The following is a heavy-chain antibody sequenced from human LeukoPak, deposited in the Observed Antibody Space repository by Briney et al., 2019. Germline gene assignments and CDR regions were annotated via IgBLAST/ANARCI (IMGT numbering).Heavy chain of an antibody. CDR2: ISGSGGST. V-gene: IGHV3-23*01. CDR3: AKDSYSSGYFD. Sequence: PGGSLRLSCAASGCTFSSYAMSWVRQAPGKGLEWVSAISGSGGSTYYAGSVQGRFTTYRDNSKNTLYLQMNSMTAEDTAIYDCAKDSYSSGYFDWGQGTLVTVSS. CDR1: GCTFSSYA. D-gene: IGHD3-22*01. J-gene: IGHJ4*02.